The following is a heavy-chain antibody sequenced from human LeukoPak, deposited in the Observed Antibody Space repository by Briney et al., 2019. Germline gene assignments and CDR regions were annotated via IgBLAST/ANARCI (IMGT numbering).Heavy chain of an antibody. J-gene: IGHJ4*01. CDR3: ARGVLY. CDR1: GSFVSSGTYY. Sequence: SETLSLTCSVSGSFVSSGTYYWSWIRQPPGKGLEWIGNVHHSGITNYNSSLKSRVIISLDTSKNQFSLKLSSVTAADTALYYCARGVLYWGQGTLVTVSS. CDR2: VHHSGIT. V-gene: IGHV4-61*01. D-gene: IGHD2-8*01.